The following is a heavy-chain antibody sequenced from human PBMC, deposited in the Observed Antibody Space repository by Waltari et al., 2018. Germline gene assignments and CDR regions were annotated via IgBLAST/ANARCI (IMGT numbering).Heavy chain of an antibody. CDR1: GGTFSSYA. V-gene: IGHV1-2*06. Sequence: QVQLVQSGAEVKKPGSSVKVSCKASGGTFSSYAISWVRQAPGQGLEWMGRINPNSGGTNYAQKFQGRVTMTRDTSISTAYMELSRLRSDDTAVYYCARDRGVRGVSTAGYWGQGTLVTVSS. CDR2: INPNSGGT. J-gene: IGHJ4*02. CDR3: ARDRGVRGVSTAGY. D-gene: IGHD3-10*01.